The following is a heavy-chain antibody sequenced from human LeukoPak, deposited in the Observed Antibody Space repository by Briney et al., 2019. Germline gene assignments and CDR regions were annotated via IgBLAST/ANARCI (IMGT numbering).Heavy chain of an antibody. CDR2: IYWDDEK. V-gene: IGHV2-5*02. CDR1: GCSLTSSGVG. J-gene: IGHJ4*02. D-gene: IGHD6-19*01. CDR3: ARYLAVTGTGSFDS. Sequence: SGPTLVKPTETLTLTCTCSGCSLTSSGVGVGLIRQPPGKALEWLTLIYWDDEKRFSPSLKSRFTITKAPSKNPVVLTMTNMDPVDTATFYCARYLAVTGTGSFDSWGQGTLVTVSS.